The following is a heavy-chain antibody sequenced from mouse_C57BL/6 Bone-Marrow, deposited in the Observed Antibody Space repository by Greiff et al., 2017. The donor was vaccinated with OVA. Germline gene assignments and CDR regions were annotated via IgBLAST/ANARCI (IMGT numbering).Heavy chain of an antibody. CDR1: GFTFSSYA. V-gene: IGHV5-4*01. J-gene: IGHJ2*01. CDR3: ARDGPYYSNPYYFDY. D-gene: IGHD2-5*01. CDR2: ISDGGSYT. Sequence: EVKLVESGGGLVKPGGSLKLSCAASGFTFSSYAMSWVRQTPEKRLEWVATISDGGSYTYYPDNVKGRFTISRDNAKNNLYLQMSHLKSEDTAMYYCARDGPYYSNPYYFDYWGQGTTLTVSS.